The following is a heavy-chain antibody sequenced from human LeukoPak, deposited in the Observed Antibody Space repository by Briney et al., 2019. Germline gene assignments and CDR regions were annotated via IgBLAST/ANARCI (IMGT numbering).Heavy chain of an antibody. CDR3: AKDSIGYCSSTSCYDAFDI. CDR2: ISGSGGST. Sequence: GGSLRLSCAASGFTFSSYAMSWVRQAPGKGLEWVSAISGSGGSTYYADSVKGRFTISRDNSKNTLYLQMNSLRAEDTAVYYCAKDSIGYCSSTSCYDAFDIWGQGTMVTVSS. CDR1: GFTFSSYA. J-gene: IGHJ3*02. V-gene: IGHV3-23*01. D-gene: IGHD2-2*01.